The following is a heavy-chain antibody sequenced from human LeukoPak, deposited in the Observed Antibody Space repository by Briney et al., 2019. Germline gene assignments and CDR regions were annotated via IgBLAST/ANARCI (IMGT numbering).Heavy chain of an antibody. Sequence: GGSLRLSCAASGFTFSNAWMSWVRQAPGKGLEWVSRNKSKTDGGTTDYAAPVKGRFTISRDDSKNTLYLQMNSLKTEDTGVYYCTTEGWLQYYFDYWGQGTLVTASS. V-gene: IGHV3-15*01. CDR1: GFTFSNAW. CDR3: TTEGWLQYYFDY. J-gene: IGHJ4*02. CDR2: NKSKTDGGTT. D-gene: IGHD5-24*01.